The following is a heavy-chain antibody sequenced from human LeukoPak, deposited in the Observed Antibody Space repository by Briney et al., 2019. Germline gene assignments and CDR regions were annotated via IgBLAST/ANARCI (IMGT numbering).Heavy chain of an antibody. V-gene: IGHV3-7*01. CDR2: IKADGGEK. CDR3: AELGITMIGGV. CDR1: GFTFKSYS. Sequence: GGSLRLSCAASGFTFKSYSMNWVRQTPGKGLEWVAKIKADGGEKDHVASVKGRFTISRDNAKNSLYLQMNSLRAEDTAVYYCAELGITMIGGVWGKGTTVTISS. J-gene: IGHJ6*04. D-gene: IGHD3-10*02.